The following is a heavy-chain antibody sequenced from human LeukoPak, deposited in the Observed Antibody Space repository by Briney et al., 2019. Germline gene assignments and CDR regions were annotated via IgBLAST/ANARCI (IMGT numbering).Heavy chain of an antibody. CDR3: ASAGGSGYDGYYYGMDV. CDR2: IWYDGSNK. V-gene: IGHV3-33*01. J-gene: IGHJ6*02. D-gene: IGHD5-12*01. Sequence: QPGGSLRLSCAASGFTFSSYGMHWVRQAPGKGLEWVAVIWYDGSNKYYADSVKGRFTISRDNSKNTLYLQMNSLRAEDTAVYYCASAGGSGYDGYYYGMDVWGQGTTVTVSS. CDR1: GFTFSSYG.